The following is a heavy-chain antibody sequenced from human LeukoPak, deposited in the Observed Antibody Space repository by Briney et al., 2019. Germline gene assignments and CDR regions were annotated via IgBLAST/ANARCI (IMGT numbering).Heavy chain of an antibody. V-gene: IGHV3-15*01. J-gene: IGHJ5*02. Sequence: GGSLRLSCVASGFTLKNAWMSWVRQAPGKELEWVGRIRSKADGGTIDYAARVKGRFSISRDDSKNTLYLQMNSLKTEDTAVYYCTTGTEQQWLSLDHWGQGTLVTVSS. CDR3: TTGTEQQWLSLDH. CDR2: IRSKADGGTI. D-gene: IGHD6-19*01. CDR1: GFTLKNAW.